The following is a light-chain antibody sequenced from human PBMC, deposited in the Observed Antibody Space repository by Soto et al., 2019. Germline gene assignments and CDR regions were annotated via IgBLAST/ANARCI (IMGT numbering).Light chain of an antibody. CDR2: DNN. J-gene: IGLJ3*02. CDR3: GTWDTSLSAGV. V-gene: IGLV1-51*01. CDR1: SSNIGNNY. Sequence: QSALARPPSVSASPGQKVTISCSGISSNIGNNYVSWYQQLPGTAPKLLIYDNNKRPSGIPDRFSGSKSGTSATLGITGLQTGDEADYYCGTWDTSLSAGVFGGGTQLTVL.